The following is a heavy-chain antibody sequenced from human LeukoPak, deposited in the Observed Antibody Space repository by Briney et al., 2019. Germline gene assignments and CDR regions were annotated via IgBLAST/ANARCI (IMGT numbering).Heavy chain of an antibody. Sequence: GGSLRPSCAASGFTFDDYAMHWVRQAPGKGLEWVSGISWNSGSIGYADSVKGRFTISRDNAKNSLYLQMNSLRAEDTALYYCAKDAGIAAAGPFDYWGQGTLVTVSS. V-gene: IGHV3-9*01. CDR3: AKDAGIAAAGPFDY. CDR2: ISWNSGSI. D-gene: IGHD6-13*01. J-gene: IGHJ4*02. CDR1: GFTFDDYA.